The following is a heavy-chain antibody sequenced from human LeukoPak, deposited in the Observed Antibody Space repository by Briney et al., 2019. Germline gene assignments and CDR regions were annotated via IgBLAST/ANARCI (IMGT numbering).Heavy chain of an antibody. CDR3: TTDRPDF. V-gene: IGHV3-15*01. Sequence: GGSLRLSCTASGFIFSNTWMSWVRQAPGKGLEWVGRIKSKPNGGATDYAAPVKGRFTISRDDSKNTLYLQMNSLKTDDTAVYYCTTDRPDFWGQGTLVTVCS. J-gene: IGHJ4*02. CDR1: GFIFSNTW. CDR2: IKSKPNGGAT.